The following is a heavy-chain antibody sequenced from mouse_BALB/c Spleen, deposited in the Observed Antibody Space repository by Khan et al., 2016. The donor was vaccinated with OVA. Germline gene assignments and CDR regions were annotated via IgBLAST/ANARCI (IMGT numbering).Heavy chain of an antibody. Sequence: QVQLQQSGAELVKPGASVKLSCKASGYTFSSYYMYWVKQRPGQGLEWIGGINPSNDGTNFNEKFKTKATLTVDKSSSTAYMQLSSLTSEDSAVYYCTRSGYANPFAFWGQGTLVTVSA. J-gene: IGHJ3*01. CDR3: TRSGYANPFAF. V-gene: IGHV1S81*02. CDR1: GYTFSSYY. D-gene: IGHD2-10*02. CDR2: INPSNDGT.